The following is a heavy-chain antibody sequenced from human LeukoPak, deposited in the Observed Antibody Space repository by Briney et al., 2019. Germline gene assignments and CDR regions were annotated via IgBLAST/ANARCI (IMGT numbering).Heavy chain of an antibody. Sequence: GGSLRLSCAASGFTFSSYAMSWVRQAPGKGLEWVSTISDNGANTYYADSVKGRFTISRDNSKNTLFLLMNSLRAEDTAVYYCAKSLPMRSGDFDYWGQGTLVTVSS. CDR1: GFTFSSYA. V-gene: IGHV3-23*01. CDR3: AKSLPMRSGDFDY. J-gene: IGHJ4*02. D-gene: IGHD2-21*01. CDR2: ISDNGANT.